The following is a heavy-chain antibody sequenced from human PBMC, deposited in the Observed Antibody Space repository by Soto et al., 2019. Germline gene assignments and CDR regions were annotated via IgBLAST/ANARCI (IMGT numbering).Heavy chain of an antibody. CDR2: INYSEST. D-gene: IGHD3-9*01. CDR1: GGSFSGYY. CDR3: ARLITRLPQYYFDY. Sequence: SETLSLTCAVYGGSFSGYYWSWIRQPPGKGLEWIGEINYSESTNYNPSLKSRVTISVDTSKNQFSLKLSSVTAADTAVYYCARLITRLPQYYFDYWGQGTLVTVSS. J-gene: IGHJ4*02. V-gene: IGHV4-34*01.